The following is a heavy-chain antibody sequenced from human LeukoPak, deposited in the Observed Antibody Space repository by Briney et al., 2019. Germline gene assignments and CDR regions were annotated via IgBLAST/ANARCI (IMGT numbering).Heavy chain of an antibody. CDR2: IIGSGGNT. J-gene: IGHJ4*02. V-gene: IGHV3-23*01. Sequence: GGPLRLSCAASGFTFYTYAMTWVRQAPGKGLEWVSTIIGSGGNTFYADSVKGRFTISRDNSKNTLSLQLTSLRAEDTGIYFCARDGGHPLTSYYRAYWGQGTLVTVSS. D-gene: IGHD4-4*01. CDR1: GFTFYTYA. CDR3: ARDGGHPLTSYYRAY.